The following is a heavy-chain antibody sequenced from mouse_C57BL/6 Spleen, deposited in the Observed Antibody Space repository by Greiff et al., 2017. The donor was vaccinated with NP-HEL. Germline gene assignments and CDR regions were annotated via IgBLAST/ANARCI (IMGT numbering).Heavy chain of an antibody. CDR3: AREMDRRAMDY. CDR1: GYSITSGYY. CDR2: ISYDGSN. J-gene: IGHJ4*01. V-gene: IGHV3-6*01. Sequence: DVQLQESGPGLVKPSQSLSLTCSVTGYSITSGYYWNWIRQFPGNKLEWMGYISYDGSNNYNPSLKNRISITRDTSKNQFFLKLNSVTTEDTATYYCAREMDRRAMDYWGQGTSVTVSS.